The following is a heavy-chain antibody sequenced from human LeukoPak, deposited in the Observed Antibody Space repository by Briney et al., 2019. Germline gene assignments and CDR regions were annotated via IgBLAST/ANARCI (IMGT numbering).Heavy chain of an antibody. Sequence: PSETLSLTCTVSGGSMSSYYWSWIRQPPGKGLEWIGYIYYSGSTNYNPSLKSRVTISVDTSKNQFSLKLSSVTAADTAVYYCARTYNRNEGGIDYWGQGTLVTVSP. J-gene: IGHJ4*02. D-gene: IGHD1-1*01. CDR2: IYYSGST. V-gene: IGHV4-59*08. CDR1: GGSMSSYY. CDR3: ARTYNRNEGGIDY.